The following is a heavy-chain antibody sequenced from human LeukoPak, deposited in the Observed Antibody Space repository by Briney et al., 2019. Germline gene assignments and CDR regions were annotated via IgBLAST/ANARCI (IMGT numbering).Heavy chain of an antibody. V-gene: IGHV3-30*14. CDR3: ARGSYYDSSGYLDY. J-gene: IGHJ4*02. Sequence: GRSLRLSCAASGFTFSSYAMHWVRQAPCKGLEWVAVISYDGSNKYYADSVKGRFTISRDNSKNTLYLQMNSLRAEDTAVYYCARGSYYDSSGYLDYWGQGTLVTVSS. CDR1: GFTFSSYA. D-gene: IGHD3-22*01. CDR2: ISYDGSNK.